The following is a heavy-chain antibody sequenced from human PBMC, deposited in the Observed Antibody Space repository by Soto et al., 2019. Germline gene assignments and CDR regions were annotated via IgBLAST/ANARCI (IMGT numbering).Heavy chain of an antibody. D-gene: IGHD2-2*01. V-gene: IGHV5-51*01. CDR3: ARLNEYCSSTSRYGANYYYGMDV. Sequence: GESLKISCKGSGDSFTSYWIGLVRQMPGKGLEWMGIIDPSDSDTSYSPSFQGHVTISADKSISTAYLQWSSLKASDTAMYYCARLNEYCSSTSRYGANYYYGMDVWGQGTTVTVSS. CDR2: IDPSDSDT. CDR1: GDSFTSYW. J-gene: IGHJ6*02.